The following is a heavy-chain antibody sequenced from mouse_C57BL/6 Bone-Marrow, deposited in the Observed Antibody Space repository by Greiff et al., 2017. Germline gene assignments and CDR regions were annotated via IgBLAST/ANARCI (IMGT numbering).Heavy chain of an antibody. Sequence: QVQLQQPGAELVMPGASVKLSCKASGYTFTSYWMHWVKQRPGQGLEWIGEIDPSDSYTNYNQTFKGKSTLTVDKSSSTAYMQRSSLTSEDSAVYYCARWYYGSSYGFAYWGQGTLVTVSA. CDR2: IDPSDSYT. V-gene: IGHV1-69*01. J-gene: IGHJ3*01. D-gene: IGHD1-1*01. CDR3: ARWYYGSSYGFAY. CDR1: GYTFTSYW.